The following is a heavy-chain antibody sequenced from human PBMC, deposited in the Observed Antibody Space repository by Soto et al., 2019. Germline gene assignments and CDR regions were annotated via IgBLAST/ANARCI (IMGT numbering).Heavy chain of an antibody. CDR3: ARDPAP. Sequence: PSETLSLTCTVSGGSISSYYWSWIRQPPGKGLEWIGYIYYSGGTDYNPSLKSRVTISVDTSKNQFSLKLTSVTAADTAVYYCARDPAPWGQGTLVTVSS. J-gene: IGHJ5*02. V-gene: IGHV4-59*12. CDR1: GGSISSYY. CDR2: IYYSGGT.